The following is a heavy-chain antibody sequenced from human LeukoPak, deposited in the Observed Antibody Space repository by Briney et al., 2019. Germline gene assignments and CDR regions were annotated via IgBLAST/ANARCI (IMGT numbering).Heavy chain of an antibody. J-gene: IGHJ3*02. D-gene: IGHD3-16*01. CDR3: ARPLDTSLANPFDI. V-gene: IGHV4-39*01. Sequence: SETLSLTCTVSGGSISSSSYYWGWIRQPPGKGLEYIGSVYYSGRTYYNPSLKSRVTISLDTSTNQFSLRLTSVTAADTAVYYCARPLDTSLANPFDIWGHGTMVTVSS. CDR2: VYYSGRT. CDR1: GGSISSSSYY.